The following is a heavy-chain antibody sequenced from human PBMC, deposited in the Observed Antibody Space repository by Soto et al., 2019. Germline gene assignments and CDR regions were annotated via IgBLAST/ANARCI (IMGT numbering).Heavy chain of an antibody. V-gene: IGHV1-18*01. CDR1: GYNFISYG. CDR3: ATDSGDLLGPTFDY. J-gene: IGHJ4*02. Sequence: GASVKVSCKASGYNFISYGISWVRQAPGQGLEWMGWISGYKGDTNYAQKFQGRLTMTTDTSTRTAYMELRSLRVEDTAVYYCATDSGDLLGPTFDYWGQGTLVTVSS. D-gene: IGHD5-12*01. CDR2: ISGYKGDT.